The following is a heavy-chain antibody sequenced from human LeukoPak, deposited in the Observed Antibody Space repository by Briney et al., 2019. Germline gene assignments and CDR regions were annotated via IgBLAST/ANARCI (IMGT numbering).Heavy chain of an antibody. D-gene: IGHD2-21*02. CDR2: IRFDGSIK. J-gene: IGHJ5*02. CDR3: ARERLSYCGADCP. V-gene: IGHV3-30*02. CDR1: GFTLSRYG. Sequence: GGSLRLSCAASGFTLSRYGMHWVRQAPGKGLEWVAFIRFDGSIKYYADSVKGRFTISRDNSENTLYLQMSSLRVEDTAIYYCARERLSYCGADCPWGQGTQVTVSS.